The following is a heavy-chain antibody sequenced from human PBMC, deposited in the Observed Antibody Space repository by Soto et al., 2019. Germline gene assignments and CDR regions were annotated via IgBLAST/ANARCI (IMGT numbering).Heavy chain of an antibody. V-gene: IGHV4-30-4*01. D-gene: IGHD6-6*01. CDR3: ARAPMAARSLFDY. CDR2: IYYSGST. CDR1: GGSISSGDYY. J-gene: IGHJ4*02. Sequence: TLSLTCTVSGGSISSGDYYWSWIRQPPGKGLEWIGYIYYSGSTYYNPSLKSRVTISVDTSKNQFSLKLSSVTAADTAVYYCARAPMAARSLFDYWGQGTLVTVSS.